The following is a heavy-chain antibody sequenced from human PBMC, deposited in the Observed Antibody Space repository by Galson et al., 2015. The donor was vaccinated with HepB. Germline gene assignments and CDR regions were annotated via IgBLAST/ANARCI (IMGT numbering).Heavy chain of an antibody. J-gene: IGHJ4*02. CDR1: GYTFTSYA. CDR3: ARDRRAARYCSGGSCYPGDY. Sequence: SVKVSCKASGYTFTSYAMNWVRQAPGQGLEWMGWINTNTGNPTYAQGFTGRFVFSLDTSVSTAYLQISSLKAEDTAVYYCARDRRAARYCSGGSCYPGDYGGQGTLVTVSS. V-gene: IGHV7-4-1*02. D-gene: IGHD2-15*01. CDR2: INTNTGNP.